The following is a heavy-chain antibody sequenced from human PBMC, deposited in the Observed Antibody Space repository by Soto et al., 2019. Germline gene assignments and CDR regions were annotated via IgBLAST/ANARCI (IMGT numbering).Heavy chain of an antibody. CDR1: GFTFSSYG. V-gene: IGHV3-30*18. CDR3: AKDPGDYGYFDL. CDR2: ILHDGSNK. D-gene: IGHD3-10*01. Sequence: QVQLVESGGGVVQPGRSLRLSCAASGFTFSSYGMHWVRQAPGKGLEWVAVILHDGSNKYYAESVKGRFTISRDNSKNTLYLQKNRLRDEDTAVYYCAKDPGDYGYFDLWGRGTLVTVSS. J-gene: IGHJ2*01.